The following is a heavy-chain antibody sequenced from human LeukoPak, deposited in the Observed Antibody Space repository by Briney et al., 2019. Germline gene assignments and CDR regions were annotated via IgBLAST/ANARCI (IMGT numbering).Heavy chain of an antibody. J-gene: IGHJ4*02. Sequence: GGSLRLSCAASGFTFGKYAMSWVRQAPGKGLEWVSSITPTSSYIYYADSVRGRFTISRDNAKNSLFLQMDSLSAEDTAVYYCVRLKRSSATGGYYYYYDYWGQGILVTVSS. V-gene: IGHV3-21*01. D-gene: IGHD3-22*01. CDR3: VRLKRSSATGGYYYYYDY. CDR2: ITPTSSYI. CDR1: GFTFGKYA.